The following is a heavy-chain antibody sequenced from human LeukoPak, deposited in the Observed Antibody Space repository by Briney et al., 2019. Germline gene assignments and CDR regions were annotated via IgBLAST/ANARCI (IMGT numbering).Heavy chain of an antibody. J-gene: IGHJ6*03. CDR3: ARERTYYYYMDV. V-gene: IGHV4-39*07. CDR1: GGSISSSSYY. Sequence: SETLSLTCTVSGGSISSSSYYWGWLRQPPGKGLEWIGSIYYSGSTYYNPSLKSRVTISVDTSKNQFSLKLSSVTAADTAVYYCARERTYYYYMDVWGKGTTATVSS. CDR2: IYYSGST.